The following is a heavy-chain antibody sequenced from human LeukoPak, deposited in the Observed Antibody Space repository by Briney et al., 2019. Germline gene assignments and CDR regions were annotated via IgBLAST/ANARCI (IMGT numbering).Heavy chain of an antibody. Sequence: SVKVSCKASGGTFSSYAISWVRQAPGQGLEWMGRIIPIFGTTNYAQKFQGRVTITTDESTSTAYMELSSLRSEDTAVYYCAREDFWSGYATSGNMYYWGQGTLVTVSS. D-gene: IGHD3-3*01. CDR2: IIPIFGTT. V-gene: IGHV1-69*05. CDR3: AREDFWSGYATSGNMYY. J-gene: IGHJ4*02. CDR1: GGTFSSYA.